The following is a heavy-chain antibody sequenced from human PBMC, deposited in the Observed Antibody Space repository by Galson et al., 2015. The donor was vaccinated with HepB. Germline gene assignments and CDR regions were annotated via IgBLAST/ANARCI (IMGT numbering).Heavy chain of an antibody. CDR1: GFSVYSNY. V-gene: IGHV3-53*01. CDR3: AQLGTGY. D-gene: IGHD7-27*01. Sequence: SLRLSCAASGFSVYSNYMNWVRQAPGKGLEWVSLIYSSSSSTNYADFVRGRFTFSRDTSKNTVYLQMSRLRADDTAMYYCAQLGTGYWGRGTLVTVSS. J-gene: IGHJ4*02. CDR2: IYSSSSST.